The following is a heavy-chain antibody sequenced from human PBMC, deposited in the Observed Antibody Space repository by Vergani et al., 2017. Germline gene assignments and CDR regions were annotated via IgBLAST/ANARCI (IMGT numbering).Heavy chain of an antibody. Sequence: QVQILESGGGVVQPGGSLRLSCTLSGFTLNTYGIHWVRQAPGKGLEWVSFIRYDGSSEYYGDSVKGRFTISRDKSQNTVNLQMNSLRTEDTAVYFCARDQGPIVVVDIAAAGMEAFDIWGQGTMVTVSS. CDR3: ARDQGPIVVVDIAAAGMEAFDI. J-gene: IGHJ3*02. D-gene: IGHD6-13*01. CDR2: IRYDGSSE. CDR1: GFTLNTYG. V-gene: IGHV3-30*02.